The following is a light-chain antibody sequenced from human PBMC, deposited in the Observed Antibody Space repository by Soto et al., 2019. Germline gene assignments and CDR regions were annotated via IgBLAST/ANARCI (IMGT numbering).Light chain of an antibody. Sequence: DIRMSQSPSTLSASVGDRVTMTCRASQSINIWLAWYQQKPGKAPKLLIYDASSLQSGVPSRFRGSTSGTEFTHTISSLQPDDCATYHFQQYNSYSRSFGGGTKVDIK. J-gene: IGKJ4*01. CDR2: DAS. V-gene: IGKV1-5*01. CDR3: QQYNSYSRS. CDR1: QSINIW.